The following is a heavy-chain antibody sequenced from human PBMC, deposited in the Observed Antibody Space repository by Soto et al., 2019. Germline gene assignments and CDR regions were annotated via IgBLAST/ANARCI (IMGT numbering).Heavy chain of an antibody. CDR1: GYICTNYW. CDR2: LYPGNSDT. J-gene: IGHJ4*02. V-gene: IGHV5-51*01. D-gene: IGHD2-2*01. Sequence: GESLKISCKGSGYICTNYWLVWVRQMPGKGLEWMGILYPGNSDTRYSPSFQGQVTISADKSISTAYLQWSSLEASDTAMYYCARPTRTYQSVFDYWGQGTLVTVSS. CDR3: ARPTRTYQSVFDY.